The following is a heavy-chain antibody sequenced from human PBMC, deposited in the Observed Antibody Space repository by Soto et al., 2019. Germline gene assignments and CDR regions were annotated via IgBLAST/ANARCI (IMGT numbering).Heavy chain of an antibody. Sequence: SETLSLTCTVSGGSFKSGSYSWNWIRQPPGKGLEWIGYVYHTGRTSYNPSLKSRVSISMDTSKNQFSLNLDSVTAADTAVYFCARDFAYFDSWGQGTLVTVSS. CDR2: VYHTGRT. CDR1: GGSFKSGSYS. V-gene: IGHV4-61*01. D-gene: IGHD3-3*01. CDR3: ARDFAYFDS. J-gene: IGHJ4*02.